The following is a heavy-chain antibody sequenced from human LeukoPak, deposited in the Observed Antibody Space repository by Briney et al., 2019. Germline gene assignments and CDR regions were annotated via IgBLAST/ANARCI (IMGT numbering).Heavy chain of an antibody. CDR1: GFMFSSYD. CDR2: ISSSGSTI. V-gene: IGHV3-48*03. J-gene: IGHJ4*02. Sequence: PGGSLRLSYAASGFMFSSYDMNWVCQAPGKGLEWVSYISSSGSTIYYADSVKGRFTISRDNAKNSLYLQMNSLRAEDTAVYYCARVVVRGVLILRYWGQGTLVTVSS. D-gene: IGHD3-10*01. CDR3: ARVVVRGVLILRY.